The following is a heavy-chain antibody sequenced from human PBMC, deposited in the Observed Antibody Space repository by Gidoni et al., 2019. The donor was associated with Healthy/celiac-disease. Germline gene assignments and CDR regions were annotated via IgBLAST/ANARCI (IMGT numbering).Heavy chain of an antibody. Sequence: QVQLQQWGAGLLKPSETLSLTCAVYGGSFSGYYWSWIRQPPGKGLEWIGEINHSGSTNYNPSLKSRVTISVDTAVYYCARKAPVVVAATPDSNAYYFDYWGQGTLVTVSS. CDR3: YFDY. V-gene: IGHV4-34*01. CDR2: INHSGST. CDR1: GGSFSGYY. J-gene: IGHJ4*02. D-gene: IGHD2-15*01.